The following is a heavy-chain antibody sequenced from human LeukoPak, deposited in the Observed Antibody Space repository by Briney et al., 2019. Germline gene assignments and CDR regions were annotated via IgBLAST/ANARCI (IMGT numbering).Heavy chain of an antibody. J-gene: IGHJ4*02. V-gene: IGHV3-7*01. CDR3: ATVPEGGLLPPFYFDY. CDR1: GFTFSSYW. Sequence: GGSLRLSCAASGFTFSSYWMSWVRQAPGKGLEWVANIKQDGSEKYYVDSVKGRFTISRDNAKNSLYLQMNSLRAEDTAVYYCATVPEGGLLPPFYFDYWGQGTLVTVSS. CDR2: IKQDGSEK. D-gene: IGHD2-21*01.